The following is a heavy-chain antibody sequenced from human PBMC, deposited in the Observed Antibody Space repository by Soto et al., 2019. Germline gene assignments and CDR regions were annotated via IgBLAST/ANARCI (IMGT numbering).Heavy chain of an antibody. J-gene: IGHJ4*01. CDR3: ASGIQLWLRRINNGYSG. CDR1: GGPFSTYA. Sequence: QVQLVQSGAEVKKPESSVKVSCKAPGGPFSTYAISWVRQAPGQGLEWMGGIIPMFGTANYAQRFQDRVTITADESTNTVYMELISMRSEDTAVYFCASGIQLWLRRINNGYSGWGHGTVVTVSS. CDR2: IIPMFGTA. V-gene: IGHV1-69*12. D-gene: IGHD5-18*01.